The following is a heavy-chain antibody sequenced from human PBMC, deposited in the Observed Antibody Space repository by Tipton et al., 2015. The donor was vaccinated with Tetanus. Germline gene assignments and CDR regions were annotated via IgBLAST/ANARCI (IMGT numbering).Heavy chain of an antibody. V-gene: IGHV4-30-4*01. Sequence: TLSLTCSVSGGSIKIENYYWSWIRLSPGKGLEWIGYIYYSGTSYYNPSLRSQLSISVDTSKNHFSLNLRSVTAADTAVYYCARTTSTVTTRYFDYWGQGALVSVSS. J-gene: IGHJ4*02. CDR3: ARTTSTVTTRYFDY. CDR1: GGSIKIENYY. CDR2: IYYSGTS. D-gene: IGHD4-11*01.